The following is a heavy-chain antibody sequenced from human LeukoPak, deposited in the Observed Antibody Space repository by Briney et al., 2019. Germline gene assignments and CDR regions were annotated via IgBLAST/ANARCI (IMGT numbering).Heavy chain of an antibody. V-gene: IGHV3-7*04. CDR1: GFTFSSFW. J-gene: IGHJ4*02. D-gene: IGHD6-13*01. Sequence: GGSLRLSCAASGFTFSSFWMSWVRQAPGKGLEWVANIKQDDSEKYYVDSVKGRFTISRDNAKNSLYLQMNSLRAEDTAVYYCARGTIAAAGYYYFDYWGQGTQVTVSS. CDR2: IKQDDSEK. CDR3: ARGTIAAAGYYYFDY.